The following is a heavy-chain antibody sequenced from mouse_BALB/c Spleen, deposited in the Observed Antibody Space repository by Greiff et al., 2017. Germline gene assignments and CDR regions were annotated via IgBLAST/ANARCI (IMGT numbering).Heavy chain of an antibody. CDR2: IWSGGST. Sequence: QVQLQQSGPGLVQPSQSLSITCTVSGFSLTSYGVHWVRQSPGQGLEWLGVIWSGGSTDYNAAFISRLSISQDNSKSQVFFKMNRLQANDTAIYYGARKRGVQDDVDDWGQGTTRTVAA. J-gene: IGHJ2*01. D-gene: IGHD5-1*01. CDR1: GFSLTSYG. V-gene: IGHV2-2*02. CDR3: ARKRGVQDDVDD.